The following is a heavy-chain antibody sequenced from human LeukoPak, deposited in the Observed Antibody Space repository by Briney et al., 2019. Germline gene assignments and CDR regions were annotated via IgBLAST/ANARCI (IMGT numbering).Heavy chain of an antibody. CDR3: ARETGGYDAFDI. CDR2: ISSSSSYI. CDR1: GFTFSSYS. J-gene: IGHJ3*02. V-gene: IGHV3-21*01. D-gene: IGHD1-26*01. Sequence: PGRSLRLSCAASGFTFSSYSMNWVRQAPGKGLEWVSSISSSSSYIYYADSVKGRFTISRDNAKNSLYLQMNSLRAEDTAVYYCARETGGYDAFDIWGQGTMVTVSS.